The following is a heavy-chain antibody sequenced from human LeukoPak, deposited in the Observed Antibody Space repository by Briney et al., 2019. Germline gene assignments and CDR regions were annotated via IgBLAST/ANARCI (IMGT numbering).Heavy chain of an antibody. J-gene: IGHJ5*02. CDR1: CYTFTGYY. CDR3: ATDSSSSNWFDP. CDR2: INPNSGGT. Sequence: GAAVKVSCNASCYTFTGYYMQWGGQAPGPGVEGMGWINPNSGGTNYAQKFQGRVTMTRDTSISTAYMELSRLRSDDTAVYYCATDSSSSNWFDPWGQGTLVTVSS. V-gene: IGHV1-2*02. D-gene: IGHD6-13*01.